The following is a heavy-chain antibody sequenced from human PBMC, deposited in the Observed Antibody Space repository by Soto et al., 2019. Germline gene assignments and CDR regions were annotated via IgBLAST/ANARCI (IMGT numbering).Heavy chain of an antibody. CDR3: ARGLWGSGWYSDFDY. V-gene: IGHV1-8*01. CDR1: GYTFTSYD. J-gene: IGHJ4*02. D-gene: IGHD6-19*01. Sequence: GASVKVSCKASGYTFTSYDINWVRQATGQGLEWMGWMNPNSGNTGYAQKFQGRVTMTRNTSISTAYMELSSLRSGDTAVYYCARGLWGSGWYSDFDYWGQGTLVTVSS. CDR2: MNPNSGNT.